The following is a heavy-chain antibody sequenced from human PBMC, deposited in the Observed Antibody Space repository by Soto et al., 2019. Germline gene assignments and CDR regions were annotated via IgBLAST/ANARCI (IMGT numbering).Heavy chain of an antibody. Sequence: GGSLRLSCAASGFTFNNYAMTWVRQAPGEGLEWVAVITNDGGDTLHADSVKGRFTIFRDNSKNTLFLQMISLRPEDTAIYYCAKASGKSYPESRVFDFWGQGTRVTVSS. D-gene: IGHD1-26*01. J-gene: IGHJ4*02. CDR1: GFTFNNYA. V-gene: IGHV3-23*01. CDR2: ITNDGGDT. CDR3: AKASGKSYPESRVFDF.